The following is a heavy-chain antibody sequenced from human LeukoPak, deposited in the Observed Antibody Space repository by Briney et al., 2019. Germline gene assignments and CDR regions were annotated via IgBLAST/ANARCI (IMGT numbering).Heavy chain of an antibody. Sequence: SETLSLTCTVSGGSISPYYWSWIRQPPGKGLEWIGYIDYSGSTNYNPSLKSRVTISVDTSKNQFSLKLSSVTAADTAVYYCARSSGTSYYYFYMDVWGKGTTVTVSS. CDR2: IDYSGST. J-gene: IGHJ6*03. V-gene: IGHV4-59*01. CDR3: ARSSGTSYYYFYMDV. CDR1: GGSISPYY. D-gene: IGHD1-26*01.